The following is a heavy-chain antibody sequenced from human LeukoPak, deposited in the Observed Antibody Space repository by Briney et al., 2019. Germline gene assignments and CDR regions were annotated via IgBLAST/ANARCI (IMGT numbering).Heavy chain of an antibody. V-gene: IGHV3-30-3*01. J-gene: IGHJ4*02. CDR2: MSNDGNSK. CDR3: ARARATGSVTIGI. D-gene: IGHD4-17*01. CDR1: GFTFSSYT. Sequence: GRSLRLSCAASGFTFSSYTMHWVRQAPGKGPEWVAVMSNDGNSKYYAGSVKGRFTISRDTSKSTLDLQMNGLRPEDTAVYYCARARATGSVTIGIGGQGTLVTVSS.